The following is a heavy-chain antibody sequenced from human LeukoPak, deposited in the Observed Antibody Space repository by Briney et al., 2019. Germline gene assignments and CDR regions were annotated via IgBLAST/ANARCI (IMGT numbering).Heavy chain of an antibody. CDR1: GGSISGGDNC. V-gene: IGHV4-30-4*01. CDR3: ASRGGSSGYYYLGY. Sequence: SETLSLTCTVSGGSISGGDNCWGWVRQPPGKCLEWIGYIYYRGRTYSNPYLMSRVTISVDTSKNQFSLKLSSVTAADTAVYYCASRGGSSGYYYLGYLRQGTLVTVSS. J-gene: IGHJ4*02. CDR2: IYYRGRT. D-gene: IGHD3-22*01.